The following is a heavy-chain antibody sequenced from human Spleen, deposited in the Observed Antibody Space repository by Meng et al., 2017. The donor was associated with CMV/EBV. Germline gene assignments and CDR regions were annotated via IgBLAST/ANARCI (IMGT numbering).Heavy chain of an antibody. D-gene: IGHD4-11*01. Sequence: YTFLSYGISWVRQAPGQGLEWMGWISAYNGNTDYAQKLQGRVTMTTDTSTSTAYMELRSLRSDDTAVYYCARDRLTVTSGWVGRPPGFWGQGTLVTVSS. V-gene: IGHV1-18*01. CDR2: ISAYNGNT. J-gene: IGHJ4*02. CDR3: ARDRLTVTSGWVGRPPGF. CDR1: YTFLSYG.